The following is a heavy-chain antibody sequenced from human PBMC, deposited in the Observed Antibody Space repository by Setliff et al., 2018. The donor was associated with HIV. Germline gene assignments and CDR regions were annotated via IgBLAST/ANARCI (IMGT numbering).Heavy chain of an antibody. V-gene: IGHV4-38-2*02. CDR1: GDAISNGLY. CDR2: VSDSGSG. Sequence: TLSLTCIVSGDAISNGLYWGWIRQPPGKGLEWIGTVSDSGSGHYNPPLNSRVTISVDTSKNQLSLKLTSVTAADTAVYYCARDQRLSYWGQGTLVTVSS. J-gene: IGHJ4*02. CDR3: ARDQRLSY.